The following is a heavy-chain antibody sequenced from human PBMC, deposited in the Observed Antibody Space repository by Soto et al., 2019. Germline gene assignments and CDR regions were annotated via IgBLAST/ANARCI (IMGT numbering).Heavy chain of an antibody. Sequence: PGESLKISCKGSGYSFTSYWIGWVRQMPGKGLEWMGIIYPGDSDTRYSPSFQGQVTISADKSISTAYLQWSSLKASDTAMYYCARHGSAMLDYDAFDIWGQGTMVTV. J-gene: IGHJ3*02. D-gene: IGHD2-2*01. CDR2: IYPGDSDT. CDR1: GYSFTSYW. CDR3: ARHGSAMLDYDAFDI. V-gene: IGHV5-51*01.